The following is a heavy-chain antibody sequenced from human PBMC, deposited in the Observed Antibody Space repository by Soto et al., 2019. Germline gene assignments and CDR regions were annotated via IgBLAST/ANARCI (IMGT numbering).Heavy chain of an antibody. CDR1: GFTFSSYA. Sequence: PGGSLRLSCAASGFTFSSYAMSWVRQAPGKGLEWVSAISGSGGSTYYADSVKGRFTISRDNSKNTLYLQMNSLRAEDTAVYYCATAIGKIDFGDYVETYYYYYGMDVWGQGTTVTVSS. CDR3: ATAIGKIDFGDYVETYYYYYGMDV. V-gene: IGHV3-23*01. CDR2: ISGSGGST. J-gene: IGHJ6*02. D-gene: IGHD4-17*01.